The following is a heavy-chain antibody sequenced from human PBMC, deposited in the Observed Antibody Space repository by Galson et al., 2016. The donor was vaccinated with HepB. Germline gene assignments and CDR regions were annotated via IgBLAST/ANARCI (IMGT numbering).Heavy chain of an antibody. J-gene: IGHJ4*02. CDR1: GPTFGRYA. D-gene: IGHD6-19*01. Sequence: SLRLSCAASGPTFGRYAMSWVRQAPGKGLEWVSAISGDGGSTYYAGSVQGRFTSSRDRSTNTMYLQMNSLRTDDTAVYYCARFTQEWLDRVYYFDYWGQGTLVTVSS. CDR3: ARFTQEWLDRVYYFDY. CDR2: ISGDGGST. V-gene: IGHV3-23*01.